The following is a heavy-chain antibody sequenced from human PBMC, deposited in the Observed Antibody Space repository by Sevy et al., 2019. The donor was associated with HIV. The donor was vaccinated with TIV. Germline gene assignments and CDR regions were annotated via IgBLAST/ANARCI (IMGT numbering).Heavy chain of an antibody. CDR3: ARAGTGSHRAYFDY. D-gene: IGHD1-26*01. CDR1: EFTVSSSY. Sequence: GGSLRLSCAASEFTVSSSYMSWVRQAPGKGLEWVSILYSGGSTYYAASVKGRFAVSRDNSKNTLYLQMNSLRAEDTAVYYCARAGTGSHRAYFDYWGQGTLVTVSP. J-gene: IGHJ4*02. V-gene: IGHV3-53*01. CDR2: LYSGGST.